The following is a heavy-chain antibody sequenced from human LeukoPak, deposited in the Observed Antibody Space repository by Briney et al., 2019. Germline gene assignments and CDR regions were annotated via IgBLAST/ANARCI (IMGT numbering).Heavy chain of an antibody. CDR2: ISYDGSNK. V-gene: IGHV3-30*18. CDR3: AKGGRGYSYGGVDY. Sequence: GGSLRLSCAASGFTFDDYGMSWVRQAPGKGLEWVAVISYDGSNKYYADSVKGRFTISRDNSKNTLYLQMNSLRAEDTAVYYCAKGGRGYSYGGVDYWGQGTLVTVSS. D-gene: IGHD5-18*01. J-gene: IGHJ4*02. CDR1: GFTFDDYG.